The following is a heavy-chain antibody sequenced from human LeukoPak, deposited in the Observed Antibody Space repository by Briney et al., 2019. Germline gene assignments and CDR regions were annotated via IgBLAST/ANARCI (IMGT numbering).Heavy chain of an antibody. D-gene: IGHD2-15*01. CDR2: ISWNGGAK. CDR1: GFTFEDYA. CDR3: AKDIRAATPDVLDI. J-gene: IGHJ3*02. V-gene: IGHV3-9*01. Sequence: PGRSLRLSCAASGFTFEDYAMHWVRQVPGKGLEWVAGISWNGGAKGYGDSAKGRFTISRDNAKSSLYLQMNSLRAEDTALYYCAKDIRAATPDVLDIWGQGTMVTVSS.